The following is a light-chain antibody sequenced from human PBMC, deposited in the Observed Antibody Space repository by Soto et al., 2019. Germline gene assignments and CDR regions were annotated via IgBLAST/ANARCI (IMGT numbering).Light chain of an antibody. V-gene: IGKV3-20*01. CDR1: QSVSSTY. J-gene: IGKJ4*01. Sequence: EIVLTQSPGTLSLSPGERATLSCRASQSVSSTYLAWYQQKPGQAPRLLIYGASSRAPGIPDRFCGSGSGTDFTLTISRLEPEDFAVYYCQHYGSLVLTFGGGTKVEIK. CDR2: GAS. CDR3: QHYGSLVLT.